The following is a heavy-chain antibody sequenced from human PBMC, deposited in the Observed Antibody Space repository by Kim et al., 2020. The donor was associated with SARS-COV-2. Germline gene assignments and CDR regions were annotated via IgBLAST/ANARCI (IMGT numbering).Heavy chain of an antibody. Sequence: SVKVSCKASGGTFSSYAISWVRQAPGQGLEWMGRIIPILGIANYAQKFQGRVTITADKSTSTAYMELSSLRSEDTAVYYCARDVSSGRTWVDNWFDPWGQGTLVTVSS. V-gene: IGHV1-69*04. J-gene: IGHJ5*02. D-gene: IGHD6-19*01. CDR1: GGTFSSYA. CDR2: IIPILGIA. CDR3: ARDVSSGRTWVDNWFDP.